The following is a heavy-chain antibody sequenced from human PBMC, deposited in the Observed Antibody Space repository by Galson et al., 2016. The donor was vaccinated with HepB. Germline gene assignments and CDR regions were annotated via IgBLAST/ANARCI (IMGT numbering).Heavy chain of an antibody. CDR1: GGSISSSSYF. CDR3: ARQDRAGFVNF. D-gene: IGHD6-19*01. V-gene: IGHV4-39*01. Sequence: SETLSLTCTVSGGSISSSSYFXAWXXXPPXXXLEXXGSIYXSGXTXYNQXLQSRGTISVDTSKXQFSPRLTSVSAADTAMYSCARQDRAGFVNFWGQGTMVTVSX. CDR2: IYXSGXT. J-gene: IGHJ3*01.